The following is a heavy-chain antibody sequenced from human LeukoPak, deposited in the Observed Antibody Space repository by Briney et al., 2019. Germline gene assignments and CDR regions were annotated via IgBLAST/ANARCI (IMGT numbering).Heavy chain of an antibody. CDR1: GFTLDDYG. V-gene: IGHV3-20*04. D-gene: IGHD3-16*01. Sequence: GGPLRLSCAASGFTLDDYGMIWVRQAPGKGLEWFAGLYWNGGSTGYAHSVKGRFTSPRDNAQIPLYLQMNSLRAEDTAFYYGARGFLVWGHYYYGMDVWGQGTKATVSS. J-gene: IGHJ6*02. CDR3: ARGFLVWGHYYYGMDV. CDR2: LYWNGGST.